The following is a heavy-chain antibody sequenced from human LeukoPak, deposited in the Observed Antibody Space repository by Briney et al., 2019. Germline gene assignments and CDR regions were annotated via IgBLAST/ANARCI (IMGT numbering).Heavy chain of an antibody. Sequence: TLSLTCTVSGDSISSYSWSWIRQPPGKALEWLARIDWDDDKYYSTSLKTRLTISKDTSKNQVVLTMTNMDPVDTATYYCARICEDLDYGDPNWFDPWGQGTLVTVSS. CDR2: IDWDDDK. V-gene: IGHV2-70*11. D-gene: IGHD4-17*01. CDR3: ARICEDLDYGDPNWFDP. CDR1: GDSISSYSW. J-gene: IGHJ5*02.